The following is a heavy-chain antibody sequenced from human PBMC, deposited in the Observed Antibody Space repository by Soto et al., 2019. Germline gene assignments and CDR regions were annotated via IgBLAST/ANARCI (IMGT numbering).Heavy chain of an antibody. Sequence: GESLKISCKGSGYSFTSYWIGWVRQMPGKGLEWMGIIYPGDSDTRYSPSFQGQVTISADKSISTAYLQWSSLKASDTAMYYCARDLRGYCSGGSCYPDPYYYYGMHVWGQGTTVTVSS. V-gene: IGHV5-51*01. D-gene: IGHD2-15*01. CDR3: ARDLRGYCSGGSCYPDPYYYYGMHV. CDR1: GYSFTSYW. CDR2: IYPGDSDT. J-gene: IGHJ6*02.